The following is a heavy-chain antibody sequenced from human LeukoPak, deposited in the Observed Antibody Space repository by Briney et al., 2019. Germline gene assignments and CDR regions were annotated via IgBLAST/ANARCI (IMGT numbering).Heavy chain of an antibody. CDR1: EFTFSSYS. V-gene: IGHV3-48*04. D-gene: IGHD5-24*01. CDR3: TRVGYIDEGIDY. CDR2: ITNSGNSK. J-gene: IGHJ4*02. Sequence: GGSLRLSCAASEFTFSSYSMNWVRQAPGKGLEWVSYITNSGNSKSYADSVKGRFTISRDNAKNSLYLQMSSLRAEDTAIYYCTRVGYIDEGIDYWGQGTLVTVSS.